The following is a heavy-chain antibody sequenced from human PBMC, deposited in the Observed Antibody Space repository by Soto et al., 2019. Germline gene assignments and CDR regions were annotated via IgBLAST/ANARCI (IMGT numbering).Heavy chain of an antibody. J-gene: IGHJ4*02. CDR3: ARGNTAMVMFDY. Sequence: QVQLQESGPGLVKPSQTLSLTCTVSGGSISSGGYYWSWIRQHPGKGLEWIGYIYYSGSTYYNPSLKSRVTISVDTSKNQFSLKLSSVTAAATAVYYCARGNTAMVMFDYWGQGTLVTVSS. CDR2: IYYSGST. D-gene: IGHD5-18*01. CDR1: GGSISSGGYY. V-gene: IGHV4-31*03.